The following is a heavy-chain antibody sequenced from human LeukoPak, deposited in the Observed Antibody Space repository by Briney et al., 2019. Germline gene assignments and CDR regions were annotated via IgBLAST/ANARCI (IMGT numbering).Heavy chain of an antibody. D-gene: IGHD3-3*01. J-gene: IGHJ6*03. Sequence: SVKVSCKASGGTFSSYAISWVRQAPGQGLEWMGGIIPIFGTANYAQKFQGRVTITADESTSTAYMELSSLRSEDTAVYYCARDYYDFWSGSGRNGNDYYYYYYMDVRGKGTTVTVSS. CDR1: GGTFSSYA. CDR3: ARDYYDFWSGSGRNGNDYYYYYYMDV. CDR2: IIPIFGTA. V-gene: IGHV1-69*13.